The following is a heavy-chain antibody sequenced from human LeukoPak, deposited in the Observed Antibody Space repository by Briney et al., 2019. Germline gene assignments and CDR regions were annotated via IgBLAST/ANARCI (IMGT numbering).Heavy chain of an antibody. J-gene: IGHJ4*02. CDR3: ARWGEDIYDY. CDR2: LVPMFGTP. Sequence: SVKVSCKAAGGTFISYAISWVRQAPGQGREWMGGLVPMFGTPNQAQKFQGRVTITADESTSTAYMALRSLRSDDTAVYYCARWGEDIYDYWGQGTLVTVSS. V-gene: IGHV1-69*13. CDR1: GGTFISYA. D-gene: IGHD2-15*01.